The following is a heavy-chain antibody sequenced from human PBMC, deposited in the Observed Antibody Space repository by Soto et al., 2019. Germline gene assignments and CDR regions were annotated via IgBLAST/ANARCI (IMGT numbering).Heavy chain of an antibody. CDR1: GFRFDDYA. Sequence: EVQLVESGGGSVQPGGSLRLSCVASGFRFDDYAMHWVRQRPGKGLKWVSGINWKGDTIGYDDSVKGRFIVSRDNAEGSLLLQMSSLRAEDTAIYFCAMSNSNDLYYHFESWGQGTPVTVSS. D-gene: IGHD3-10*01. J-gene: IGHJ4*02. CDR3: AMSNSNDLYYHFES. CDR2: INWKGDTI. V-gene: IGHV3-9*01.